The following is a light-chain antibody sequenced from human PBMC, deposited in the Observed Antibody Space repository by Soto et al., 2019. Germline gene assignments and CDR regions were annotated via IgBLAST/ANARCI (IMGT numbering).Light chain of an antibody. V-gene: IGLV1-44*01. CDR2: TNT. J-gene: IGLJ1*01. CDR3: ASWDDSLNGPV. Sequence: QSVLTQPPSASGTPGQRVTISCSGSSSNVGGNPVNWYQHVPTTAPKLLIYTNTQRPSGVPDRFSGSKSGTSASLAISGLQSEDEADYYCASWDDSLNGPVFGTGTKLNVL. CDR1: SSNVGGNP.